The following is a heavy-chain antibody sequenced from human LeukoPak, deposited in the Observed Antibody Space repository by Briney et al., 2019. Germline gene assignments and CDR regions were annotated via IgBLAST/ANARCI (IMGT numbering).Heavy chain of an antibody. CDR1: GGSISSSSYY. D-gene: IGHD5-24*01. CDR2: IYHSGST. Sequence: PSETLSLTCIVSGGSISSSSYYWGWIRQPPGKGLEWIGSIYHSGSTYYNPSLKSRVTILVDTSKNQFSLKLSSVTAADTAVYYCARGVGATIPSSAFDIWGQGTMVTVSS. V-gene: IGHV4-39*07. CDR3: ARGVGATIPSSAFDI. J-gene: IGHJ3*02.